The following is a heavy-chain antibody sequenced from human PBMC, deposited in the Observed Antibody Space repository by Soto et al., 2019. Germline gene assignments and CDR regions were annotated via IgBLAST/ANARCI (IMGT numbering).Heavy chain of an antibody. CDR2: IWYDGRNK. CDR1: GFTFSTYG. J-gene: IGHJ6*02. CDR3: ARGGEGIKAGSYYYYYGMDV. V-gene: IGHV3-33*01. D-gene: IGHD2-21*01. Sequence: HPGGSLRLSCAASGFTFSTYGMHWVRQAPGKGLEWVAVIWYDGRNKYYADSVKGRFTISRDNSKNTLYLQMNSLRAEDTAVYYCARGGEGIKAGSYYYYYGMDVWGQGTTVTVSS.